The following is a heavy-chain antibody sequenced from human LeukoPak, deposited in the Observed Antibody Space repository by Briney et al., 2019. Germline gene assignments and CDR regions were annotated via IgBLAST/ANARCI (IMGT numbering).Heavy chain of an antibody. D-gene: IGHD2-15*01. Sequence: GGSLRLSCAASGFTFSSYGMSWVRQAPGKGLEWVSAISGSGGSTYYADSVKGRFTISRDNSKNTLYLQMNSLRAEDTAVYYCAKDLGYCSGGSCYNWFDPWGQGTLVTVSS. J-gene: IGHJ5*02. CDR1: GFTFSSYG. CDR3: AKDLGYCSGGSCYNWFDP. CDR2: ISGSGGST. V-gene: IGHV3-23*01.